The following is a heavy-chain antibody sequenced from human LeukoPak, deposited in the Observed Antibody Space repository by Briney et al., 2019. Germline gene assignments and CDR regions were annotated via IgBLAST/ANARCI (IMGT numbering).Heavy chain of an antibody. J-gene: IGHJ6*02. CDR1: GGSISSYC. D-gene: IGHD4-23*01. Sequence: SETLSLTCTVSGGSISSYCWSWIRQPPGKGLEWIGYIYYSGSTNYNPSLKSRVTISVDTSKNQFSLKLSSVTAADTAVYYCARVPVVSGGPHYYYYGMVVWGQGTTVTVSS. CDR3: ARVPVVSGGPHYYYYGMVV. V-gene: IGHV4-59*01. CDR2: IYYSGST.